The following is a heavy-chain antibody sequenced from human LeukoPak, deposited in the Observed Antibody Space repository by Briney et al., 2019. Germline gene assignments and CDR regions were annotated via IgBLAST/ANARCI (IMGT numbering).Heavy chain of an antibody. J-gene: IGHJ4*02. Sequence: SETLSLTCAVYGGSFSGYYWSWIRQPPGKGLEWIGYIYYSGSTNYNPSLKSRVTISVDTSKNQFSLKLSSVTAADTAVYYCARHGSSSWYETPFFDYWGQGTLVTVSS. CDR2: IYYSGST. CDR3: ARHGSSSWYETPFFDY. CDR1: GGSFSGYY. D-gene: IGHD6-13*01. V-gene: IGHV4-59*08.